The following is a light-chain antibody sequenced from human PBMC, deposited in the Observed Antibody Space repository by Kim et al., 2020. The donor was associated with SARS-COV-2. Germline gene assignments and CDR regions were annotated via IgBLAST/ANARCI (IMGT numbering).Light chain of an antibody. J-gene: IGLJ1*01. CDR2: KDS. Sequence: SYELTQPPSVSVSPGQTARITCSGDALPKQYAYWYQQKAGQAPVMLIYKDSERPSDIPARFSGSSSGTTVTLIISGVQAEDEADSYCHSADSSGAYHVFG. V-gene: IGLV3-25*03. CDR3: HSADSSGAYHV. CDR1: ALPKQY.